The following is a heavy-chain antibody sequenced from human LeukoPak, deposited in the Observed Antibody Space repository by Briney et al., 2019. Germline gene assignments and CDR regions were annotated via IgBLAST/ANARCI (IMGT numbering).Heavy chain of an antibody. CDR3: GTARTFYDY. J-gene: IGHJ4*02. V-gene: IGHV3-21*01. D-gene: IGHD2/OR15-2a*01. CDR1: GFTFSSYS. CDR2: ISSSSSYI. Sequence: GGSLSLSRAVSGFTFSSYSMNWVRQAPGKRLEWVSSISSSSSYIYYADSVKGRFTISRDNAKNSLYLQMNSLRAEDTAVYYCGTARTFYDYWGQGTLVTVSS.